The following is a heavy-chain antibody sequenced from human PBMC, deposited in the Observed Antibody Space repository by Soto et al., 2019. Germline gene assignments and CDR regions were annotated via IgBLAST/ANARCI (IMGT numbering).Heavy chain of an antibody. CDR1: GFTFSSYA. D-gene: IGHD6-19*01. J-gene: IGHJ5*02. Sequence: GGSLKLSCAASGFTFSSYAMHWVRQAPGKGLEWVAVISYDGSNKYYADSVKGRFTISRDNSKNTLYLQMNSLRAEDTAVYYCARDPVPGGQWLRGSGWFDPWGQGTLVTVSS. CDR3: ARDPVPGGQWLRGSGWFDP. V-gene: IGHV3-30-3*01. CDR2: ISYDGSNK.